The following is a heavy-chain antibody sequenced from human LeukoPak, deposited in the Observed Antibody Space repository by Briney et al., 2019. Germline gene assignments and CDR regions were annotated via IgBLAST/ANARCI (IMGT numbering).Heavy chain of an antibody. V-gene: IGHV1-2*02. CDR1: GYTFTGYY. Sequence: ASVKVSCKASGYTFTGYYMHWVRQAPGQGLEWMGWINPNSGGTNYAQKFQGRVTMTRDTSISTAYMELSRLRSDDTAVYYCASEPPHSSGWYWDAFDIWGQGTMVTVSS. CDR2: INPNSGGT. D-gene: IGHD6-19*01. CDR3: ASEPPHSSGWYWDAFDI. J-gene: IGHJ3*02.